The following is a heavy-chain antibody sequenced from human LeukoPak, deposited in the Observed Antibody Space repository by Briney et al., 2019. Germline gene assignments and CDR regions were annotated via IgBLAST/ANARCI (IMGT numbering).Heavy chain of an antibody. Sequence: KPSETLSLTCNVSGGSISSYYWSWIRQTPGKGLKWIGYIYYSGSTNYNPSLKSRVTISVDTSENQFSLKLSSVTAADTAVYYCARGSGYYYNYYAMDVWGQGTTVTVSS. V-gene: IGHV4-59*08. CDR1: GGSISSYY. D-gene: IGHD3-22*01. J-gene: IGHJ6*02. CDR2: IYYSGST. CDR3: ARGSGYYYNYYAMDV.